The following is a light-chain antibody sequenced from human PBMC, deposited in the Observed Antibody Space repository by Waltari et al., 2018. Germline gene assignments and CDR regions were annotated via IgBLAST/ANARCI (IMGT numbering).Light chain of an antibody. J-gene: IGLJ7*01. CDR2: TSN. V-gene: IGLV1-47*02. Sequence: QSVLTQPPSASGAPGQSVTIPCSGSYSNIRSHSVYWNQQLPGTATKLLIYTSNQRPSGIPDRFSGSKSGTSASLAITGLRSEDEADYYCAAWDNSLRSGLFGGGTRLTVL. CDR3: AAWDNSLRSGL. CDR1: YSNIRSHS.